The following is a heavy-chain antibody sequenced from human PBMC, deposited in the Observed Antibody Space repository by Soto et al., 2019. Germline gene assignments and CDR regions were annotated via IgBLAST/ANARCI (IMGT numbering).Heavy chain of an antibody. CDR3: ARKPPSAIQGWAFGMDV. V-gene: IGHV3-53*02. Sequence: ELQLVETGGGLIQTGGSLRLSCAASGFSISSNYIAWVRQPPGKGLEWVSTTFSGGNTEYAASVKGRGSISRDNYKNTLYLQMDNLRVEDTAVYYCARKPPSAIQGWAFGMDVWGQWTTVSVSS. CDR1: GFSISSNY. J-gene: IGHJ6*02. CDR2: TFSGGNT. D-gene: IGHD2-21*01.